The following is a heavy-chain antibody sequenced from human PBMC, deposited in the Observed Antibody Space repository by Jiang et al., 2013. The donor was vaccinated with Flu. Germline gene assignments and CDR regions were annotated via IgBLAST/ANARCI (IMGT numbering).Heavy chain of an antibody. D-gene: IGHD6-19*01. CDR1: GYTFTTYA. V-gene: IGHV1-3*01. J-gene: IGHJ4*02. CDR2: ISGGNVNT. Sequence: SGAEVKKPGASVKVSCKASGYTFTTYAMHWVRQAPGQRLEWMGWISGGNVNTKYSQKFQGRVTISRDTSASTAYMELSSLRSEDTAVYYCARAGEYSSDCHFWGQGTLVTVSS. CDR3: ARAGEYSSDCHF.